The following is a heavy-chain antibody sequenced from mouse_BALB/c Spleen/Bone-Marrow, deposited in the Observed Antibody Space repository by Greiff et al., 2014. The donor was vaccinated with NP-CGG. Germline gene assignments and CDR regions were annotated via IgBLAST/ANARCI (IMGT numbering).Heavy chain of an antibody. CDR1: GFNIKDTY. CDR2: IDPANGNT. D-gene: IGHD1-1*01. Sequence: EVKLQESGAELVKPGASVKLSCTASGFNIKDTYMHWVKQRPEQGLEWIGRIDPANGNTKYDPEFQGKATITADTSSNTAYLQLSSLTSEDTAVYYCALYYYGSSGFAYWGQGTLVTVSA. V-gene: IGHV14-3*02. J-gene: IGHJ3*01. CDR3: ALYYYGSSGFAY.